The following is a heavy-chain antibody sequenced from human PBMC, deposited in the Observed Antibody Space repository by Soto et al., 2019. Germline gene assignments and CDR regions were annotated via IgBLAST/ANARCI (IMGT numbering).Heavy chain of an antibody. Sequence: QVQLVESGGGVVQPGRSLRLSCAASGFTFTTFGIHWVRQAPGKGLECVAVITYDGSKKYSDSVKGRFTISRDTSEHVFYLQMNSLRTDDTAVYYCAKVTDNCDDSNWYDLWGQGILVTVSS. J-gene: IGHJ5*02. D-gene: IGHD2-21*01. CDR3: AKVTDNCDDSNWYDL. CDR1: GFTFTTFG. V-gene: IGHV3-30*18. CDR2: ITYDGSKK.